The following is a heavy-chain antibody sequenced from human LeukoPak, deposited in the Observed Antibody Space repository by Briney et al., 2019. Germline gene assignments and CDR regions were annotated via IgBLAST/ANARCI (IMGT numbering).Heavy chain of an antibody. J-gene: IGHJ4*02. CDR1: GGSFSSYY. D-gene: IGHD3-22*01. CDR2: IHYSGNN. Sequence: SETLSLTCAVYGGSFSSYYWTWIRQPPGKGLEWIGYIHYSGNNNYNPSLKSRVTISLDTSKNQFSLKLKSVTAADTAVYYCARGVGSGYTDDWGQGTLVTVSS. CDR3: ARGVGSGYTDD. V-gene: IGHV4-59*01.